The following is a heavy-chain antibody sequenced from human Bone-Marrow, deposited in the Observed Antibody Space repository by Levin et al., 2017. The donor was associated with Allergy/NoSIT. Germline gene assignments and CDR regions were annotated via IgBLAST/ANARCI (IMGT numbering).Heavy chain of an antibody. J-gene: IGHJ3*02. CDR1: GFTFSSYG. CDR2: IWYDGSNK. V-gene: IGHV3-33*01. D-gene: IGHD3-10*01. Sequence: GGSLRLSCAASGFTFSSYGMHWVRQAPGKGLEWVAVIWYDGSNKYYADSVKGRFTISRDNSKNTLYLQMNSLRAEDTAVYYCARSTLVGSLWFGIEEDSDAFDIWGQGTMVTVSS. CDR3: ARSTLVGSLWFGIEEDSDAFDI.